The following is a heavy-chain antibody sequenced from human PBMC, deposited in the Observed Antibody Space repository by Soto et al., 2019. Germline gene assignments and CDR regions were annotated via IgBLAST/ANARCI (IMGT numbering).Heavy chain of an antibody. CDR3: AKGGGYCTSTSCSIDY. CDR2: ISYDGSNK. Sequence: PGGSLRLSCAASGFTFSNYGMHWVRQAPGKGLEWVAVISYDGSNKYYPDSVKGRFTISRDNSKNTLYLQMNSLRLEDTAVYYCAKGGGYCTSTSCSIDYWGQGTLVTVSS. J-gene: IGHJ4*02. D-gene: IGHD2-2*01. V-gene: IGHV3-30*18. CDR1: GFTFSNYG.